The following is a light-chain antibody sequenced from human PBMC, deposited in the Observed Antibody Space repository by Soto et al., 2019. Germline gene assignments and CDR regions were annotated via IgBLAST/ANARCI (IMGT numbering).Light chain of an antibody. Sequence: IQMTQSPSSVSASVGDEVTITCRASHDVRTWLAWYQQKPGRVPKLLIHGASVLQSGVPSRFSGSGTGTDLTLTISNLQPDDFATYYCLQVNDMPLTFGPGTKVDIK. V-gene: IGKV1-12*01. CDR2: GAS. CDR3: LQVNDMPLT. CDR1: HDVRTW. J-gene: IGKJ3*01.